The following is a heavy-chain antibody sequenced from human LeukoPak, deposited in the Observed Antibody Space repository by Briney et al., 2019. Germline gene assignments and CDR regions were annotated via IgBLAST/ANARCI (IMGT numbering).Heavy chain of an antibody. CDR1: EYTFTSYY. Sequence: ASVKVSCKASEYTFTSYYMHWVRQAPGQALEWVGWINPNSGGTSYAQKFQGRVTMTRDTSISTAYMELSRLRSDDTAVYYCARDSSADGLDYWGQGTLVTVSS. CDR2: INPNSGGT. J-gene: IGHJ4*02. V-gene: IGHV1-2*02. D-gene: IGHD2-15*01. CDR3: ARDSSADGLDY.